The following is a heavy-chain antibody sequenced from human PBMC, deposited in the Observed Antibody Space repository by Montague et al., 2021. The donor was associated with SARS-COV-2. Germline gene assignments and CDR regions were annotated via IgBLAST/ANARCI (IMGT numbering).Heavy chain of an antibody. Sequence: TLSLTCTVSGGFITSSGFFWSWIRQHTGKGLEWVGYIYYGGNTYYNPYLKSRLSISVDTSKNQISLNLTSVTAADTAVYYCAAFAVTGRRKVDYWGQGTLVPVSS. CDR2: IYYGGNT. CDR3: AAFAVTGRRKVDY. CDR1: GGFITSSGFF. J-gene: IGHJ4*02. D-gene: IGHD2-21*02. V-gene: IGHV4-31*03.